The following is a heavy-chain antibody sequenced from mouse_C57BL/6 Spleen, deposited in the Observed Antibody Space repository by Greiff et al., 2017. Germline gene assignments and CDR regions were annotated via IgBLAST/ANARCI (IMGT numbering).Heavy chain of an antibody. CDR3: ARDYYVSSPYYYFDF. V-gene: IGHV7-3*01. Sequence: EVQLQESGGGLVKPGGSLSLSCAASGFTFTDYYMSWVRQPPGKALEWLGVIRNKANGYTNEYSASVKGRFTISRDNSQSILYLQMNALRADDSATYYCARDYYVSSPYYYFDFWGTGTTVTVSS. D-gene: IGHD1-1*01. J-gene: IGHJ1*03. CDR1: GFTFTDYY. CDR2: IRNKANGYTN.